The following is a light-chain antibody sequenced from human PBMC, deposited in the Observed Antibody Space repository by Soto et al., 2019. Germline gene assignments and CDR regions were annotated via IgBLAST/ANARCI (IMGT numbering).Light chain of an antibody. CDR3: QQYDNWPLT. V-gene: IGKV3-15*01. Sequence: EIVMTQSPATLPVSPGERATLPCRASQSFSSNLAWYQQKPGQAPRFLIYGASTRATGIPARFSGSGSGTEFTLTISSLQSEDFAVYYCQQYDNWPLTFGGGTKVDI. J-gene: IGKJ4*01. CDR1: QSFSSN. CDR2: GAS.